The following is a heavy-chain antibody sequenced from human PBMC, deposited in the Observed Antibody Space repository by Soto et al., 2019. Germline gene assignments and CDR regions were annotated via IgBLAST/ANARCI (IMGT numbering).Heavy chain of an antibody. J-gene: IGHJ6*02. CDR1: GFTCNDYS. D-gene: IGHD3-10*01. CDR2: ISSSGTYI. CDR3: VRAGHVFDVHYYGMDL. Sequence: GGSLRISWSASGFTCNDYSMDWVREAPGKGLEWVSSISSSGTYIYYADSVKGRFAISRDNANNVMYLQMDTLRAEDTAVYYCVRAGHVFDVHYYGMDLWGQGTTVTVSS. V-gene: IGHV3-21*01.